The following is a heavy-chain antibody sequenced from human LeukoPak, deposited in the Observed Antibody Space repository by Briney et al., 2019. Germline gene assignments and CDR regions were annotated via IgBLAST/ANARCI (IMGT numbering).Heavy chain of an antibody. CDR1: GYTFTSYG. CDR2: ISAYDGTT. J-gene: IGHJ4*02. CDR3: ARDSGGAPDY. D-gene: IGHD1-26*01. Sequence: ASVKVSCKASGYTFTSYGITWVRQAPGQVLEYMGRISAYDGTTSYAQKFQGRVTMTTDTSTGTAYMEVRTLRSDDTAVYYCARDSGGAPDYWGQGTLVTVSS. V-gene: IGHV1-18*01.